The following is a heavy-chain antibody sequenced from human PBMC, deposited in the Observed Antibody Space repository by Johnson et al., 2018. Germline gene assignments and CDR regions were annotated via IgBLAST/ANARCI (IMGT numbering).Heavy chain of an antibody. J-gene: IGHJ6*03. Sequence: QVQLVQSGGGVVQPGRSLRLSCAASGFTFSSYGMHWVRQAPGKGLEWVAVIWYDGSNKYYADSVKGRFTISRDTSKNTLYLKMNSLRAEDTAVYYCARARSWGIQLDYYYYMDVWGKGTTVTVSS. CDR1: GFTFSSYG. V-gene: IGHV3-33*01. CDR3: ARARSWGIQLDYYYYMDV. CDR2: IWYDGSNK. D-gene: IGHD5-18*01.